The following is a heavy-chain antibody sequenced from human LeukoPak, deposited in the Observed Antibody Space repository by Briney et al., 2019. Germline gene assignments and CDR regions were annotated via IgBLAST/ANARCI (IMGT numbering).Heavy chain of an antibody. V-gene: IGHV3-66*01. CDR3: ARERYEVGHYYYYGMDV. D-gene: IGHD3-3*01. J-gene: IGHJ6*02. CDR2: IYSGGST. CDR1: GFTVSSNY. Sequence: PGGSLRLSWAASGFTVSSNYMSWVRQAPGKGLEWVSVIYSGGSTYYADSVKGRFTISRDNSKNTLYLQMNSLRAEDTAVYYCARERYEVGHYYYYGMDVWGQGTTVTVSS.